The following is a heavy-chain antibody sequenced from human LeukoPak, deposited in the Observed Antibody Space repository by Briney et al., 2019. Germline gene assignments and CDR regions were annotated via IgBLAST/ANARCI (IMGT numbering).Heavy chain of an antibody. CDR1: GYSISSGYY. CDR3: ARGGAPIFSRYCSSTSCSDSYYYYYMDV. Sequence: SQPQSYTDTVSGYSISSGYYWGWLRHPPGKGLERIGIIYHSGSTSYNPSLKSRLTISVDTSKNQFSLKLSSVTAADRAVYYCARGGAPIFSRYCSSTSCSDSYYYYYMDVWGKGTTVTVSS. V-gene: IGHV4-38-2*02. J-gene: IGHJ6*03. D-gene: IGHD2-2*01. CDR2: IYHSGST.